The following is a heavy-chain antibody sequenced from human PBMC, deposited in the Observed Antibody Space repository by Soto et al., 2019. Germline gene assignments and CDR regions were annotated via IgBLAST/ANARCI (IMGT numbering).Heavy chain of an antibody. J-gene: IGHJ4*02. CDR2: IKQDGSEK. CDR3: ARGFCPRLGFDY. CDR1: GFTFSDYW. Sequence: AGSLRLSCAASGFTFSDYWMTWVRQAPGKGLEWVANIKQDGSEKYNVDSVKGRFTVSSDTDKNSLYLQINHLRAEDTAVYYCARGFCPRLGFDYWGQGTLVTVSS. V-gene: IGHV3-7*01.